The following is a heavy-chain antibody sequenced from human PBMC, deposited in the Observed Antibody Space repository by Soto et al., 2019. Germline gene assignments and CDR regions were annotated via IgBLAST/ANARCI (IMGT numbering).Heavy chain of an antibody. Sequence: ASVKVSCKASGYTFTSYAMHWVRQAPGQRLEWMGWINAGNGNTKYSQKFQGRVTITRDTSASTAYMELSSLRSEDTAVYYCARLRFLEWLLSSPNYFDYWGQGTLVTVSS. CDR1: GYTFTSYA. CDR2: INAGNGNT. J-gene: IGHJ4*02. V-gene: IGHV1-3*01. CDR3: ARLRFLEWLLSSPNYFDY. D-gene: IGHD3-3*01.